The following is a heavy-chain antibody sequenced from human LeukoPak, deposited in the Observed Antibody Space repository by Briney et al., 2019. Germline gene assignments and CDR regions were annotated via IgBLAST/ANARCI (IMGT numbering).Heavy chain of an antibody. CDR3: ARASITMVRGVIPDY. V-gene: IGHV3-48*03. Sequence: GGSLRLSCVASGFTFSSYEMNWVRQAPGKGLEWVSYISSSGSTIYYADSVKGRFTISRDNAKNSLYLQMNSLRAEDTAVYYCARASITMVRGVIPDYWGQGTLVTVSS. J-gene: IGHJ4*02. CDR2: ISSSGSTI. D-gene: IGHD3-10*01. CDR1: GFTFSSYE.